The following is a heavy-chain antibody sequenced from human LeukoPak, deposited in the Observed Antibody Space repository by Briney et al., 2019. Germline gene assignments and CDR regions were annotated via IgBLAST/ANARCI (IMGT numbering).Heavy chain of an antibody. V-gene: IGHV4-31*03. J-gene: IGHJ4*02. CDR1: GGSISSGGYY. CDR2: IYYSGST. CDR3: ARGRYSTYYDFWSGYFGHYFDY. Sequence: SETLSLTCTVSGGSISSGGYYWSRIRQHPGKGLEWIGYIYYSGSTYYNPSLKSRVTISVDTSKNQFSLKLSSVTAADTAVYYCARGRYSTYYDFWSGYFGHYFDYWGQGTLVTVSS. D-gene: IGHD3-3*01.